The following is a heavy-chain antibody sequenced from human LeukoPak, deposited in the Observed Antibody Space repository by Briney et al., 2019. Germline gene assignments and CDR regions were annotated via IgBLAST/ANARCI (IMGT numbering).Heavy chain of an antibody. V-gene: IGHV4-61*02. CDR2: IYTTGNT. J-gene: IGHJ4*02. D-gene: IGHD2-15*01. Sequence: SETLSLTCTESGGSISSDDYYWNWIRQPAGRGLEWIGRIYTTGNTMYNPSLESRVSMSVDTSKNQFSLKLSSVTDADTAVYYCARVRIARVDPDYFDYWGQGTLVTVSS. CDR1: GGSISSDDYY. CDR3: ARVRIARVDPDYFDY.